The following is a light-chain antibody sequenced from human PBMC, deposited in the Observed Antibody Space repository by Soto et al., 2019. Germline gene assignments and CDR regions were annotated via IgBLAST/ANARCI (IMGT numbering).Light chain of an antibody. J-gene: IGKJ1*01. CDR1: QSITNNY. CDR3: QQYGSSPWT. CDR2: LAS. V-gene: IGKV3-20*01. Sequence: EIVLTQSPGTLSLSPGERATLSCRASQSITNNYLAWYQQKPGQAPRLLIYLASNRAAGIPDRFSGSGSGEAFTLTINRLEPEDFAVYHCQQYGSSPWTFGQGTKVDIK.